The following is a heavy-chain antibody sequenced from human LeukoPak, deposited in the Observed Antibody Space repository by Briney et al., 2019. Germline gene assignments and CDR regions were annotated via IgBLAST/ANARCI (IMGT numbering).Heavy chain of an antibody. CDR2: ISSSSSSI. J-gene: IGHJ5*02. V-gene: IGHV3-48*01. CDR1: RFTFSSYS. D-gene: IGHD1-1*01. CDR3: VRQLVS. Sequence: PGRSQRLSCAASRFTFSSYSMNWIRQAPGKGLEWVSYISSSSSSIYYADSVKGRFTISRDNAKNSLYLQMNSLRVEDTAVYYCVRQLVSWGQGTLVTVSS.